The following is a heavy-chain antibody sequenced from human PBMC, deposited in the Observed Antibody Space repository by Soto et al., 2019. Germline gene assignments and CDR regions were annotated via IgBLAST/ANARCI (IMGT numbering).Heavy chain of an antibody. CDR1: GYTFTSYG. CDR2: ISAYNGNT. V-gene: IGHV1-18*01. D-gene: IGHD2-15*01. CDR3: ARPAVYCSGGSCYSGDYYYYMDV. Sequence: QVQLVQSGAEVKKPGASVKVSCKASGYTFTSYGISWVRQAPGQGLEWMGWISAYNGNTNYAQKLQGRVTMTTDTSTSTADMELRSLRSDDTAVYYCARPAVYCSGGSCYSGDYYYYMDVWGKGTTVTVSS. J-gene: IGHJ6*03.